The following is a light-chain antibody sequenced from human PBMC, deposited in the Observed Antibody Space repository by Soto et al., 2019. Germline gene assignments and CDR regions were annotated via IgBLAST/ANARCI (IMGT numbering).Light chain of an antibody. Sequence: DIQMTQSPSTLSASVGDRVTITCRASQSISCWLAWYQQKPGKAPKLLIYDASSLESGVPSRFSGSGSGTEITLTISSLQPDDFATYYCQQYNSYSGTFGQGTKVEIK. J-gene: IGKJ1*01. CDR2: DAS. V-gene: IGKV1-5*01. CDR1: QSISCW. CDR3: QQYNSYSGT.